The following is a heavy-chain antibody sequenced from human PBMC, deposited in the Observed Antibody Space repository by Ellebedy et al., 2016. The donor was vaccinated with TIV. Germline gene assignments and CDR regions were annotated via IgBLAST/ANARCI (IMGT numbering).Heavy chain of an antibody. D-gene: IGHD2-21*02. CDR3: ARDCSGGDCPIDY. V-gene: IGHV4-38-2*02. J-gene: IGHJ4*02. Sequence: SETLSLTXTVSGYSISTGHYWGWIRQPPGKGLEWIGSIYHSGSIYYNPSLKSRVTITVDTSKNQFSLKLSSVTAADTAVYYCARDCSGGDCPIDYWGQGTLVTVSS. CDR2: IYHSGSI. CDR1: GYSISTGHY.